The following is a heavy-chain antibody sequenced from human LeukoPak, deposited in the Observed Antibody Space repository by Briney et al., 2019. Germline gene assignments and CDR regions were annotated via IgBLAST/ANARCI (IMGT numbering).Heavy chain of an antibody. CDR1: GGSISSSSYY. Sequence: PSETLSLTCTVSGGSISSSSYYWGWIRQPPGKGLEWIGSIYYSGSTYYNPSLKSRVTISVDTSKNQFSLKLSPVTAADRAVYYCARLIVVPAAISDPFDYWGQGTLVTVSS. V-gene: IGHV4-39*01. D-gene: IGHD2-2*02. CDR3: ARLIVVPAAISDPFDY. CDR2: IYYSGST. J-gene: IGHJ4*02.